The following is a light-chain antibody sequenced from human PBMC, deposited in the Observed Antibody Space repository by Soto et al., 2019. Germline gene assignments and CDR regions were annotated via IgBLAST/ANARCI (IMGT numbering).Light chain of an antibody. J-gene: IGKJ4*01. V-gene: IGKV3-15*01. CDR3: QQYNNWPVT. Sequence: EIVMTQSPATLSVPPGEGATLSCRASPSLSSHLAWSPQKPGQSPSLLIYGTTTRATGIPARFSGSGSGTEFTLTISSLQSEDFAVYYSQQYNNWPVTFGGGTKWIS. CDR1: PSLSSH. CDR2: GTT.